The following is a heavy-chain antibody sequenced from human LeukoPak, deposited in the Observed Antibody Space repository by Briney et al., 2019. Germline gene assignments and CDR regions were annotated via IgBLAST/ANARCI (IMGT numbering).Heavy chain of an antibody. J-gene: IGHJ5*02. CDR3: AKALSKTWSGYRWFDP. Sequence: GGSLRLSCAASEFTFSSYAMSWVRQAPGKGLEWVSTISGSRSSTTYYPDSYYADSVKGRFTISRDNSKNILYLQMNSLRVEDTAIYYCAKALSKTWSGYRWFDPWGQGTLVTVSS. CDR1: EFTFSSYA. D-gene: IGHD3-3*01. CDR2: ISGSRSSTTYYPDS. V-gene: IGHV3-23*01.